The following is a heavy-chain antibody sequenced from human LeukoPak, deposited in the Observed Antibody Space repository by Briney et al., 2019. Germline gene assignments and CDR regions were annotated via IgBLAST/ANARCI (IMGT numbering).Heavy chain of an antibody. V-gene: IGHV3-9*01. J-gene: IGHJ5*02. Sequence: GGSLRLSCAASGFTFDDYAMHWVRQAPGKGLEWVSGISWKSGNIVYADSVKGRFTISRDNGKNSLYLQMNSLRAEDTALYYCAKDSRAAAGRGWFDPWGQGTLVTVSS. CDR2: ISWKSGNI. CDR3: AKDSRAAAGRGWFDP. CDR1: GFTFDDYA. D-gene: IGHD6-13*01.